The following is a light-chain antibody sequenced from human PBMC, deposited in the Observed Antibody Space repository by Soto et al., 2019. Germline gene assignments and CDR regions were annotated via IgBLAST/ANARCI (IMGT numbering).Light chain of an antibody. CDR3: CSYAGDTTFFV. CDR1: SSDVGSYYP. J-gene: IGLJ1*01. Sequence: QSALTQPASMSGSPGQSITIYCNGTSSDVGSYYPVSWFQQHPGKAPKLIIYEVNKRPSGVSDRFSGSKSGNTASLTISGLQAADEAEYYCCSYAGDTTFFVFGTGTELTVL. V-gene: IGLV2-23*02. CDR2: EVN.